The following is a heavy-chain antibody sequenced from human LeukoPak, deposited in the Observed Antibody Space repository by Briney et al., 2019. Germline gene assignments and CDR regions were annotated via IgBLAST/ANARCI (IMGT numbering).Heavy chain of an antibody. CDR3: ARDKVDGDSYFDS. CDR1: GFIFSSYG. D-gene: IGHD4-17*01. J-gene: IGHJ4*02. Sequence: GGSLRLSCAASGFIFSSYGMSWVRQAPGKGPEWVSGISGNGGTTYYADFVKGRFNISRDNSKNTLYLQMNSLRAEDTAVYFCARDKVDGDSYFDSWGQGTLVTVSS. CDR2: ISGNGGTT. V-gene: IGHV3-23*01.